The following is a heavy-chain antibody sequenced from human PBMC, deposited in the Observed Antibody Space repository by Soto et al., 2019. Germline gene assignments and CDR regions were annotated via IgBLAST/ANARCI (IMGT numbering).Heavy chain of an antibody. CDR3: ARVDDY. J-gene: IGHJ4*02. CDR2: IYHSGST. CDR1: GGSLSRGD. V-gene: IGHV4-34*01. Sequence: PSEAPCPRWTGSGGSLSRGDWSWIRQTQGKGLEWIGEIYHSGSTNYNPSLKSRVTILVDTSKNQFSLKLSSVTAVDTAEYYRARVDDYWGQGILVTVSS.